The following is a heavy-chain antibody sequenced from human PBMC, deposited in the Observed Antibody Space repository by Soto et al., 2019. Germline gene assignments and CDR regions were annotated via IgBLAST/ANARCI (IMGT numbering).Heavy chain of an antibody. V-gene: IGHV1-18*01. CDR2: ISAYNGNT. Sequence: QVQLVQSGAEVKKPGASVKVSCKASGYTFTSYGISWVRQAPGQGLEWMGWISAYNGNTNYAQKLQGRVTMTTDTSTSTAYMEPRSLRSDHTAVYYCAREDYYGSGSYYEGYYYYMDVCVNGTTVTVSS. CDR1: GYTFTSYG. D-gene: IGHD3-10*01. CDR3: AREDYYGSGSYYEGYYYYMDV. J-gene: IGHJ6*03.